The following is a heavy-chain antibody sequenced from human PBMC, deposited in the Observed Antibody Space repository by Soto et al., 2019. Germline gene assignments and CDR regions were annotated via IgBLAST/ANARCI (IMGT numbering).Heavy chain of an antibody. V-gene: IGHV3-15*01. CDR1: GFTFSKGV. J-gene: IGHJ4*03. D-gene: IGHD3-16*01. CDR2: RKIKTVGGTR. CDR3: TLDGIVTKDLTCYDYGFHY. Sequence: PWGSLRLTCVASGFTFSKGVISWVRQAPGNGLELVGRRKIKTVGGTRDYASSVKRRFIISRDDSENMLYLQMNSLKTEDTAVYYCTLDGIVTKDLTCYDYGFHYWG.